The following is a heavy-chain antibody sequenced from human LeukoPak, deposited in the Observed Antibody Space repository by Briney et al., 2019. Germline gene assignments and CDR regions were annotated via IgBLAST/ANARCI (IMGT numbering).Heavy chain of an antibody. D-gene: IGHD3-10*01. V-gene: IGHV3-23*01. CDR2: ISGSGGDT. Sequence: PGGSLRLSCAASGFTFSNYAMSWVRQAPGKGLEWVSHISGSGGDTYYADSVKGRFTISRDNSKNTLYLQMNSLRADDTAVYYCLWFGEQLHTTLHYWGQGTLVTVSS. J-gene: IGHJ4*02. CDR3: LWFGEQLHTTLHY. CDR1: GFTFSNYA.